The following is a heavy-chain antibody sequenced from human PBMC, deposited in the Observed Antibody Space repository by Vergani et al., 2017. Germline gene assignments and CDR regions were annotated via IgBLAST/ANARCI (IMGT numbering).Heavy chain of an antibody. Sequence: QVQLVESGGGVVQPGGSLRLSCAASGCTFSSYGMHWVRQAPGKGLEWVAFIRYDGSNKYYADSVKGRFTISRDNSKNTLYLQMNSLRAEDTAVYYCAKDTRRYFDWQTFDYWGQGTLVTVSS. D-gene: IGHD3-9*01. J-gene: IGHJ4*02. CDR2: IRYDGSNK. V-gene: IGHV3-30*02. CDR1: GCTFSSYG. CDR3: AKDTRRYFDWQTFDY.